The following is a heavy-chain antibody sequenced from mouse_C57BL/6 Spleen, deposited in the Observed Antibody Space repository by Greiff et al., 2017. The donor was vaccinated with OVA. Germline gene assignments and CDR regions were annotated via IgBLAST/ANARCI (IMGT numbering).Heavy chain of an antibody. V-gene: IGHV6-3*01. Sequence: EVKLVESGGGLVQPGGSMKLSCVASGFTFSNYWMNWVRQSPEKGLEWVAQIRLKSDNYATHYAESVKGRFTISRDDSKSSVYLQMNNLRAEDTGIYYCTFYYKGAYWGQGTLVTVSA. J-gene: IGHJ3*01. CDR1: GFTFSNYW. CDR3: TFYYKGAY. CDR2: IRLKSDNYAT. D-gene: IGHD1-1*01.